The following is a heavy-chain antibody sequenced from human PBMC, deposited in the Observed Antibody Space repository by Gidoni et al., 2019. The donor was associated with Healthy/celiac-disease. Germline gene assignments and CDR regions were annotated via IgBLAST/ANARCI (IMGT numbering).Heavy chain of an antibody. CDR2: IHHSGSA. CDR3: ARVVWFGELYYFDY. V-gene: IGHV4-30-2*01. D-gene: IGHD3-10*01. J-gene: IGHJ4*02. Sequence: LQLQESGPGLVKPSQTLSLTCAVPGGSLRSCGYAWSWIRPPPGKGLEWIGNIHHSGSAYSNPSLKSRVTISVDGSKNQFSLKLSSVTAADTAVYYCARVVWFGELYYFDYWGQGTLVTVSS. CDR1: GGSLRSCGYA.